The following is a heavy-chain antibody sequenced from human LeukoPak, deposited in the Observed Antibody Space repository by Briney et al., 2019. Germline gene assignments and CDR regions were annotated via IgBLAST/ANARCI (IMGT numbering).Heavy chain of an antibody. CDR1: GFTFSSYS. CDR3: ARAVVVVAAPFDY. V-gene: IGHV3-64*01. CDR2: ISSNGGST. D-gene: IGHD2-15*01. J-gene: IGHJ4*02. Sequence: PGGSLRLSCAASGFTFSSYSMNWVRQAPGKGLEYVSAISSNGGSTYYANSVKGRFTISRDNSKNTLYLQMGSLRAEDMAVYHCARAVVVVAAPFDYWGQGTLVTVSS.